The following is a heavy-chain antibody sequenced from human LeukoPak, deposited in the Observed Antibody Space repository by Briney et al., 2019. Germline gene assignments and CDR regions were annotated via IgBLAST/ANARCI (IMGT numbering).Heavy chain of an antibody. CDR1: GDPIRSYY. CDR3: ARHLRSFPDY. D-gene: IGHD3-3*02. CDR2: IYYSGTT. J-gene: IGHJ4*02. V-gene: IGHV4-59*08. Sequence: SETLSLTCTFSGDPIRSYYWSWIRQPPGKGLEWLGYIYYSGTTNYNPSLKSRLTMSLDTSKKHLSLRLTSVSAADTAVYYCARHLRSFPDYWGQGTLVTVSS.